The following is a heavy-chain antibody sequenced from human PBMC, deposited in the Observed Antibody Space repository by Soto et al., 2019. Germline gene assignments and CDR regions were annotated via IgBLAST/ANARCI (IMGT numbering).Heavy chain of an antibody. V-gene: IGHV3-23*01. CDR3: AKDYYDSSGYYFVY. Sequence: PGGSLRLSCAASGFTFSSYAMSWVRQAPGEGLEWVSAISGSGGSTYYADSVKGRFTISRDNSKNTLYLQMNSLRAEDTAVYYCAKDYYDSSGYYFVYWGQGTLVTVSS. D-gene: IGHD3-22*01. CDR1: GFTFSSYA. CDR2: ISGSGGST. J-gene: IGHJ4*02.